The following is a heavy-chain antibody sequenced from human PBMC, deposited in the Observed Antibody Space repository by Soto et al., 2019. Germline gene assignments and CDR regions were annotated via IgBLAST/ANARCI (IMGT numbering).Heavy chain of an antibody. CDR2: ITSSSGHI. D-gene: IGHD3-10*01. J-gene: IGHJ6*02. CDR3: VRERGLSSFYGMDV. Sequence: PGGSLRLSCEASGFTLTTYTMNCVRQASGKGLEWVSSITSSSGHIYYADSVKGRFTISRDNARNSLYLQMNSLRAEDTAVYYCVRERGLSSFYGMDVWGQGTTVTVSS. V-gene: IGHV3-21*01. CDR1: GFTLTTYT.